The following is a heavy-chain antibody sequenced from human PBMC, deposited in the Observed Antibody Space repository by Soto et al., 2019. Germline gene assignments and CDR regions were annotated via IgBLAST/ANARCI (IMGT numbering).Heavy chain of an antibody. CDR2: MNPSSGNT. CDR3: ARVHTVTTYFDV. V-gene: IGHV1-8*01. J-gene: IGHJ2*01. Sequence: QVQLVQSGAEVGKPGASVKVSCKASGYTFTSYDINWVRQASRQGLEWMGWMNPSSGNTGSAQRFQGRLTMTRNTSINTAYMELTSLTSEDAAVYYCARVHTVTTYFDVWGRGTLVAVSS. D-gene: IGHD4-17*01. CDR1: GYTFTSYD.